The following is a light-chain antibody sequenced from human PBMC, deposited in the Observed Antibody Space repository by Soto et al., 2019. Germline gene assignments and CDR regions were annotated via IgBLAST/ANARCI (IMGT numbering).Light chain of an antibody. Sequence: DIQMTQSPSSLSASVGDTVTITCRASQSISMYLSWYQQKPGKAPKLLIYAASILQSGVPSRFSGSGFGTDFTLTINSLQPEDFATYSCQQSYNSPQTFGRGTKVDI. CDR2: AAS. CDR3: QQSYNSPQT. CDR1: QSISMY. V-gene: IGKV1-39*01. J-gene: IGKJ1*01.